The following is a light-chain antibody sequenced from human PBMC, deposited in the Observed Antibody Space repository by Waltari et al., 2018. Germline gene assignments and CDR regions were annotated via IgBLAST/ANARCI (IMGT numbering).Light chain of an antibody. J-gene: IGKJ1*01. CDR2: YVS. V-gene: IGKV2-30*01. CDR1: QSLVYTDGNTF. Sequence: DVVLAQSPLSLPVTLGQPASISCRSSQSLVYTDGNTFLYWDEQRPGQSPRRLISYVSNRDSGVPDRFSGSGSGTDFALEIGRVEAEEVGVYYCMQSRLWPWKLGQGNTVEIK. CDR3: MQSRLWPWK.